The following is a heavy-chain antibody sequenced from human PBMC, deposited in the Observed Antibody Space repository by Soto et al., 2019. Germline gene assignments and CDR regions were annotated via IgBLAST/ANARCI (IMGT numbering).Heavy chain of an antibody. CDR2: IYYSGST. CDR3: ARDETYSRPFRWFDP. CDR1: GGSISSGGYY. J-gene: IGHJ5*02. V-gene: IGHV4-31*03. D-gene: IGHD6-13*01. Sequence: SETLSLTCTVSGGSISSGGYYWSWIRQHPGKGLEWIGYIYYSGSTYYNPSLKSRVTISVDTSKNQFSLKLSSVTAADTAVYYCARDETYSRPFRWFDPWGQGNLVTVSS.